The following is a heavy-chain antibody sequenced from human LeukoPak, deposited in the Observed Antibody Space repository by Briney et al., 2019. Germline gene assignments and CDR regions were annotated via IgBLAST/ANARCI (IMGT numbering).Heavy chain of an antibody. D-gene: IGHD2-2*01. CDR2: INHRGTT. V-gene: IGHV4-34*01. J-gene: IGHJ4*02. CDR1: GESLSPYY. CDR3: ARGGGVEVPADY. Sequence: PSETLPLTCAVYGESLSPYYWSWIRQPPGKGLEWIGEINHRGTTNYNPSLMSRLPISVDTSKNQFSLNLNSVTAADTAVYYCARGGGVEVPADYWGQGILVTVSS.